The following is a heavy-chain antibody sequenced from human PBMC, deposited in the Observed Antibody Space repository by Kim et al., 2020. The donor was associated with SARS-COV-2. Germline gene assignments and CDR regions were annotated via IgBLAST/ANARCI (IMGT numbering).Heavy chain of an antibody. CDR2: IIPIFGTA. CDR1: GGTFSSYA. V-gene: IGHV1-69*13. Sequence: SVKVSCKASGGTFSSYAISWVRQAPGQGLEWMGGIIPIFGTANYAQKFQGRVTITADESTSTAYMELSSLRSEDTAVYYCARSGIVVVPAAPTSPLTHPPTDFWGQGTLVTVSS. CDR3: ARSGIVVVPAAPTSPLTHPPTDF. J-gene: IGHJ4*02. D-gene: IGHD2-2*01.